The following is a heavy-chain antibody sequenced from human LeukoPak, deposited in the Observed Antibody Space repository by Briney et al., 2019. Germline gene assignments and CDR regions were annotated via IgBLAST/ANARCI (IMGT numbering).Heavy chain of an antibody. Sequence: SETLSLTCAVYGGSFSGYYWSWIRQPPGKGLEWIGEINHSGSTNYNPSLKSRVTISVDTSKNQFSLKLSSVTAADTAVYYCARAPASXWXGEXLRDHYYFDYWGQGTLVTVSS. CDR2: INHSGST. D-gene: IGHD3-10*01. CDR3: ARAPASXWXGEXLRDHYYFDY. J-gene: IGHJ4*02. CDR1: GGSFSGYY. V-gene: IGHV4-34*01.